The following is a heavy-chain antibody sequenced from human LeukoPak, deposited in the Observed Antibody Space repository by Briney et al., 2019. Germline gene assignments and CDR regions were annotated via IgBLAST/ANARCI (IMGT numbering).Heavy chain of an antibody. CDR3: ARGGCTNGVCHYYYYYYMDV. V-gene: IGHV1-18*01. CDR1: GYTFTSYG. D-gene: IGHD2-8*01. CDR2: ISAYNGNT. J-gene: IGHJ6*03. Sequence: ASVKVSCKASGYTFTSYGISWVRQAPGQGLEWMGWISAYNGNTNYAQKLQGRVTMTRDTSISTAYMELSRLRSDDTAVYYCARGGCTNGVCHYYYYYYMDVWGKGTTVTVSS.